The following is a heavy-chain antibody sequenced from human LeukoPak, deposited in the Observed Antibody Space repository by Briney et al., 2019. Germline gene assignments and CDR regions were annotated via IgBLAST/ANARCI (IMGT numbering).Heavy chain of an antibody. CDR1: GASFSSYY. V-gene: IGHV4-59*01. CDR2: IYYSGSGST. J-gene: IGHJ5*02. Sequence: SETLSLTCSVSGASFSSYYWSWIRQPPGKRLEWIGYIYYSGSGSTNYNPSLKSRGTISADTSKNQFSLKMNSVTAADTAVYYCARDRDPGNNWFDPWGQGTLVTVSS. CDR3: ARDRDPGNNWFDP.